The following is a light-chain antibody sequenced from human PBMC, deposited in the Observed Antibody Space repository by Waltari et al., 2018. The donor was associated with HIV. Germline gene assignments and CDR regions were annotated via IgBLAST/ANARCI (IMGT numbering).Light chain of an antibody. J-gene: IGLJ3*02. V-gene: IGLV1-40*01. CDR3: QSYDSSLSGSV. CDR1: SSNIGAGYA. Sequence: QSVLTQPPSVSGAPGQRVTISCTGSSSNIGAGYAVHWYQQFPGSAPKLLIKGNFNRPSGVPDRFSDSKSGTSASLAITGLQAEDEADYYCQSYDSSLSGSVFGGGTKLTVL. CDR2: GNF.